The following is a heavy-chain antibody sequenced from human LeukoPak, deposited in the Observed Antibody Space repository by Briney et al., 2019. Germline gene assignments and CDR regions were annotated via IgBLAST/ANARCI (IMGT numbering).Heavy chain of an antibody. J-gene: IGHJ5*02. D-gene: IGHD3-3*01. V-gene: IGHV4-39*01. Sequence: SETLSLTCTGSGGSFSSYYWSWIRQPPGKGLEWIGSIYYSGSTYYNPSLKSRVTISVDTSKNQFSLKLSSVTAAGTAVYYCARGPAIFGVVIETYNWFDPWGQGTLVTVSS. CDR3: ARGPAIFGVVIETYNWFDP. CDR1: GGSFSSYY. CDR2: IYYSGST.